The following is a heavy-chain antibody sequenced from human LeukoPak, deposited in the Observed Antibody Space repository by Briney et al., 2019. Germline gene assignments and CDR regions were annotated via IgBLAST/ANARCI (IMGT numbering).Heavy chain of an antibody. J-gene: IGHJ6*03. CDR3: ARRPYYYGSGSRDYYFMDV. Sequence: SETLSLTCAVYGGSFSGYYWSWIRQPPGKGLEWIGEVTDSGSNNYNRSLKGRITISVDTSKHQFSLELISVTAADTAVYYSARRPYYYGSGSRDYYFMDVCGKGTTVTVSS. CDR1: GGSFSGYY. V-gene: IGHV4-34*01. D-gene: IGHD3-10*01. CDR2: VTDSGSN.